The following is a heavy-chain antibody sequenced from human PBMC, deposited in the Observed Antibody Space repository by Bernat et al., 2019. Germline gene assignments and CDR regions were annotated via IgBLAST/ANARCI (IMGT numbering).Heavy chain of an antibody. Sequence: QVQLVESGGGLVKPGGSLRLSCAASGFTFSDYYMSWIRQAPGKGLEWVSYISSSSSYTNYADSVKGRFTISRDNAKNSLYLQMNSLRAEDTAVYYCARERPLLVGATKIFDYWGQGTLVTVSS. D-gene: IGHD1-26*01. CDR2: ISSSSSYT. J-gene: IGHJ4*02. CDR1: GFTFSDYY. CDR3: ARERPLLVGATKIFDY. V-gene: IGHV3-11*06.